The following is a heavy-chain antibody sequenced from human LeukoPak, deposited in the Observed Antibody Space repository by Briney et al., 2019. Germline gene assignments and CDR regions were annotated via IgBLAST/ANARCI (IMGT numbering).Heavy chain of an antibody. Sequence: GGSLRLSCAASGFTFSSYAMSWVRQAPGKGLEWVSTLSGSGGSTYYADSVKGRFIISRDNSKNTLYVQMSSLRAEDTAVYYCATALYGSSWHRGPYFDYWGQGTLVTVSP. CDR3: ATALYGSSWHRGPYFDY. D-gene: IGHD6-13*01. J-gene: IGHJ4*02. V-gene: IGHV3-23*01. CDR1: GFTFSSYA. CDR2: LSGSGGST.